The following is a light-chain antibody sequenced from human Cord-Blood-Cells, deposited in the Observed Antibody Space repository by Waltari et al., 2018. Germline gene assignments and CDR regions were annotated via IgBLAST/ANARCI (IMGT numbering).Light chain of an antibody. V-gene: IGKV2-28*01. Sequence: DIVMTQSPLSLPVTPGETDSISFRSSHSLLHSNGYNYLDWYLQKPGQSPQLLIYLGSNRASGVPDRFSGSGSGTDFTLKISRVEAEDVGVYYCMQALQTPYSFGQGTKLEIK. CDR2: LGS. CDR3: MQALQTPYS. J-gene: IGKJ2*03. CDR1: HSLLHSNGYNY.